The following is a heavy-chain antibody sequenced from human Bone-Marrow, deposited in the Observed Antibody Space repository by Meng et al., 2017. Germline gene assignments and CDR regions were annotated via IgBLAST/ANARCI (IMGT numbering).Heavy chain of an antibody. D-gene: IGHD3-3*01. J-gene: IGHJ5*02. V-gene: IGHV1-69*13. CDR1: GCTFSSYA. CDR3: AGESRSIFGVVGAVDWFDP. Sequence: SSVKVSCKATGCTFSSYAISWVRQATGQGLEWMGGIIPIFGTANYSQKFQGRVTLTADESTSTAYMELSSLRSEDTAVYYCAGESRSIFGVVGAVDWFDPWGHGTTVTVSS. CDR2: IIPIFGTA.